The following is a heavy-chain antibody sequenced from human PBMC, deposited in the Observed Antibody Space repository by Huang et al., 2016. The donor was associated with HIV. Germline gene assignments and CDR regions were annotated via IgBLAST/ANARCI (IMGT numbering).Heavy chain of an antibody. CDR3: AHIGRLGDYYMNV. CDR1: GFSLNTKGVG. Sequence: ITLKESGPTLIKPTQTLTLTCSFSGFSLNTKGVGVGWIRQPPGKALEWLVLIYWDDDKRYTPSLKNRITITKDTTKNHVVLTMTNMDPMDTGTYYCAHIGRLGDYYMNVWGNGTTVTVSS. V-gene: IGHV2-5*02. CDR2: IYWDDDK. J-gene: IGHJ6*03. D-gene: IGHD3-16*01.